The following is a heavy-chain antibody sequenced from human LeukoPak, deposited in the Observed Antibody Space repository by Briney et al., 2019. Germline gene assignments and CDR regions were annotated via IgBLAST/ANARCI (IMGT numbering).Heavy chain of an antibody. Sequence: SETLSLTCTVYGGSFSDFHWSWIRLPPGKGLEWIGEINRSGNTNYNPSLKSRVTISIDTSKNQFSLKLSSVTAADTAVYYCARGKVTRDWYFDLWGRGTLVTVSS. CDR3: ARGKVTRDWYFDL. CDR1: GGSFSDFH. D-gene: IGHD4-17*01. J-gene: IGHJ2*01. CDR2: INRSGNT. V-gene: IGHV4-34*01.